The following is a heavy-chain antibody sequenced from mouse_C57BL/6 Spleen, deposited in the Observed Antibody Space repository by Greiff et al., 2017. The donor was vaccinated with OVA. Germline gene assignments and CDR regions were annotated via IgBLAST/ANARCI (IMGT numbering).Heavy chain of an antibody. D-gene: IGHD1-1*01. V-gene: IGHV1-81*01. CDR1: GYTFTSSG. CDR2: IYPRSGNT. CDR3: ARSITTVVEGDWYFDG. Sequence: VQLQQSGAELARPGASVKLSCKASGYTFTSSGISWVKQRTGQGLEWIGEIYPRSGNTYYNEKFKGKDTLTADKSSSTAYMELRSLTSEDSAVYFCARSITTVVEGDWYFDGWGTGTTVTVDS. J-gene: IGHJ1*03.